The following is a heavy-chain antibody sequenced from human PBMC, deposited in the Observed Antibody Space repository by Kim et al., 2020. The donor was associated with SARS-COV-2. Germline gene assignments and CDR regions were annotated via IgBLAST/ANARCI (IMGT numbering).Heavy chain of an antibody. D-gene: IGHD6-19*01. CDR2: ISAYNGNT. V-gene: IGHV1-18*01. Sequence: ASVKVSCKASGYTFTSYGISWVRQAPGQGLEWMGWISAYNGNTNYAQKLQGRVTMTTDTSTSTAYMELRSLRSDDTAVYYCARDSSGWWVTNWFDPWGQGTLVTVSS. J-gene: IGHJ5*02. CDR3: ARDSSGWWVTNWFDP. CDR1: GYTFTSYG.